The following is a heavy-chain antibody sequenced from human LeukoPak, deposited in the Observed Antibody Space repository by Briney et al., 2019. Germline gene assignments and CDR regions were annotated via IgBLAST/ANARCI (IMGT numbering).Heavy chain of an antibody. CDR1: GFTFSSYG. Sequence: GGSLRLSCAASGFTFSSYGMHWVRQAPGKGLEWVAAIWYDGSNKYYADSVKGRFTISRDNSKNTLYLQMNSLRAEDTAVYYCAIMSYGDVGGYWGQGTLVTVSS. V-gene: IGHV3-33*01. CDR3: AIMSYGDVGGY. CDR2: IWYDGSNK. J-gene: IGHJ4*02. D-gene: IGHD4-17*01.